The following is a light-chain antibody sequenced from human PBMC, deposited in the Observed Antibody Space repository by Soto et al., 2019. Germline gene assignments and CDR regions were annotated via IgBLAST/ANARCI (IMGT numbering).Light chain of an antibody. V-gene: IGLV1-40*01. J-gene: IGLJ2*01. CDR2: GNN. CDR1: SSNIGAGYD. Sequence: QAVVTQPPSVSGAPGQRVTISCTGSSSNIGAGYDVHWYQQLPGTAPKLLISGNNNLPSGVPDRFSGSKSGTSASLAITGLQAEDEADYYCQSYDNRLSGYRVFGGGTKLTVL. CDR3: QSYDNRLSGYRV.